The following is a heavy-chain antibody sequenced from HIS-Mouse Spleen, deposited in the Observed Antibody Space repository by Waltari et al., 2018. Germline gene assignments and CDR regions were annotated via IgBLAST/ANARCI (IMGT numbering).Heavy chain of an antibody. V-gene: IGHV4-39*07. CDR2: IYYSGST. CDR1: GGPFSSCSSY. J-gene: IGHJ2*01. CDR3: AREIPYSSSWYDWYFDL. D-gene: IGHD6-13*01. Sequence: HLQLQESGPGLVKPSEPLSLTCTVPGGPFSSCSSYWGWIRQPPGKGLEWIGSIYYSGSTYYNPSLKSRVTISVDTSKNQFSLKLSSVTAADTAVYYCAREIPYSSSWYDWYFDLWGRGTLVTVSS.